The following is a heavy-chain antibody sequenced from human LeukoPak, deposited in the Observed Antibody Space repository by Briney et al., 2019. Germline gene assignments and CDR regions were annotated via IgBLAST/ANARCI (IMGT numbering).Heavy chain of an antibody. CDR3: ARALDSSSSRYQAFEY. Sequence: GGSLRLSCAASGFTFDDYGMSWVRQAPGKGLGWVANIKQDESEKYYVDSVKGRFTISRDNAKNSLYLQMNNLRAEDTAVYYCARALDSSSSRYQAFEYWGQGTLVTVSS. CDR1: GFTFDDYG. CDR2: IKQDESEK. D-gene: IGHD2-2*01. V-gene: IGHV3-7*01. J-gene: IGHJ4*02.